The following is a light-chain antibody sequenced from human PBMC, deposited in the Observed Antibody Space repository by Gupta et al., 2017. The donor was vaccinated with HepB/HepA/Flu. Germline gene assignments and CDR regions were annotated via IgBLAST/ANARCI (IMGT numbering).Light chain of an antibody. CDR2: DDS. CDR1: SIGSER. V-gene: IGLV3-21*02. CDR3: QEWDSTSGV. J-gene: IGLJ3*02. Sequence: SYVLTQPPSVSVAPGQTARIICRGNSIGSERVHWYQQKPGPALVLCVYDDSERPSGIPECFSGSNSATTVTLIISRVEAGDDYYYYSQEWDSTSGVFGGGTRLTVL.